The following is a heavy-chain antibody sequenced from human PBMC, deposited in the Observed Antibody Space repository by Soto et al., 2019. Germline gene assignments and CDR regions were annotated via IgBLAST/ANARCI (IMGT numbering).Heavy chain of an antibody. CDR2: ITGSGDST. V-gene: IGHV3-23*01. CDR3: AKDLRFSGWLSAQSFDY. D-gene: IGHD6-19*01. J-gene: IGHJ4*02. Sequence: EVQLLESGGGLVQPGGSLRLSCAVSGFTFSSHAMSWVRQAPGKGLECVSSITGSGDSTYYADSVKGRFTISRDNSKSTLYLQMNSLRAEDTAVYYCAKDLRFSGWLSAQSFDYWGQGTQVTVSS. CDR1: GFTFSSHA.